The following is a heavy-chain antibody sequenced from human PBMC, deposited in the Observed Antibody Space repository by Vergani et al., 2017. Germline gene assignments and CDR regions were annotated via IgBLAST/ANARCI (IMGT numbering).Heavy chain of an antibody. V-gene: IGHV1-69*12. CDR2: IIPIFGTA. Sequence: QVQLVQSGAEVKKPGSSVKVSCKASGGTFSSYAISWVRQAPGQGLEWMGGIIPIFGTAKYAQKFQGRVTITADESTSTAYMELSSLRSEDTAVYYCASKTSDYVEFPLNYYGMDVWSQGTTVTVSS. CDR3: ASKTSDYVEFPLNYYGMDV. J-gene: IGHJ6*02. D-gene: IGHD4-17*01. CDR1: GGTFSSYA.